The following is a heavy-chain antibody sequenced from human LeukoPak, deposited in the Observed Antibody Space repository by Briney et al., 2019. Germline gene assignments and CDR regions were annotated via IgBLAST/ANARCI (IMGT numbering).Heavy chain of an antibody. CDR3: AKDLIIGGWFDP. CDR2: INPNSGGT. Sequence: ASVKVSCKASGYTFTGYYMHWVRQAPGQGLEWMGWINPNSGGTNYAQKFQGRVTMTRDTSISTAYMELSRLRSDDTAVYYCAKDLIIGGWFDPWGQGTLVTVSS. D-gene: IGHD3-16*01. CDR1: GYTFTGYY. V-gene: IGHV1-2*02. J-gene: IGHJ5*02.